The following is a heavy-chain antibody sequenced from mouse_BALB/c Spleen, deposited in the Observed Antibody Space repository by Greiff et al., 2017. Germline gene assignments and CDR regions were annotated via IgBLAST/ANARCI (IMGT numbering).Heavy chain of an antibody. CDR1: GYTFTSYV. Sequence: EVKLQESGPELVKPGASVKMSCKASGYTFTSYVMHWVKQKPGQGLEWIGYINPYNDGTKYNEKFKGKATLTSDKSSSTAYMELSSLTSEDSAVYYCAGGSSAYWGQGTLVTVSA. V-gene: IGHV1-14*01. CDR2: INPYNDGT. J-gene: IGHJ3*01. D-gene: IGHD3-1*01. CDR3: AGGSSAY.